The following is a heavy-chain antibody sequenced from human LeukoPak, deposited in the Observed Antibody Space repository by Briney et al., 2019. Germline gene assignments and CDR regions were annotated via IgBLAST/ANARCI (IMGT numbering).Heavy chain of an antibody. CDR2: INSDGSST. Sequence: GGSLRLSCAASGFTFSSYWMHWVRQAPGKGLVWVSRINSDGSSTSYAESVKGRFTISRDNAKNTLYLQMNSLRADDTAVYYCARDVNLLFFDVWGRGTLVTVSS. J-gene: IGHJ2*01. CDR3: ARDVNLLFFDV. V-gene: IGHV3-74*01. D-gene: IGHD2-21*01. CDR1: GFTFSSYW.